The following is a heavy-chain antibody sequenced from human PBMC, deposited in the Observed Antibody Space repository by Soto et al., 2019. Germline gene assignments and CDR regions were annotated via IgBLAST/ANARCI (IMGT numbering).Heavy chain of an antibody. CDR2: IYPGDSDT. D-gene: IGHD4-17*01. J-gene: IGHJ3*02. V-gene: IGHV5-51*01. CDR1: GYSFTSYW. Sequence: PGESLKISCKGSGYSFTSYWIGWVRQMPGKGLEWMGIIYPGDSDTRHSPSFQGQVTISADKSISTAYLQWSSLKASDTAMYYCARHDYGDYGFGAFDIWGQGTMVTVSS. CDR3: ARHDYGDYGFGAFDI.